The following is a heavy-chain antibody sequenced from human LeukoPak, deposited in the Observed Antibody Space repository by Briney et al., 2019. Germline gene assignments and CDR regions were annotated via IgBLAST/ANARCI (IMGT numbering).Heavy chain of an antibody. V-gene: IGHV3-33*01. J-gene: IGHJ4*02. D-gene: IGHD2-15*01. CDR3: ARDLRGGYCTGGSCPHFDS. CDR1: GFTFSNYG. CDR2: IWYDGSNK. Sequence: GGSLRLSCAAPGFTFSNYGMHWVRQAPGKGLEWVAVIWYDGSNKYYAESVKGRLTISRDNFKNTLHLKMNSLRAEDAAVYYCARDLRGGYCTGGSCPHFDSWGQGTLVTVSS.